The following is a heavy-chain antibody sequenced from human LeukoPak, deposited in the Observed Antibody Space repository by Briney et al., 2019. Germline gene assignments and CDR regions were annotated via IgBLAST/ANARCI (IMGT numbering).Heavy chain of an antibody. J-gene: IGHJ6*02. D-gene: IGHD3-22*01. Sequence: SETLSLTCAVYGGSFSGYYWSWIRQPPGKGLEWIGEINHSGGTNYNPSLKSRVTISVDTSKNQFSLKLSSVTAADTAVYYRASRMGYYDSSGYYSRGTTVYYGMDVWGQGTTVTVSS. CDR3: ASRMGYYDSSGYYSRGTTVYYGMDV. CDR1: GGSFSGYY. V-gene: IGHV4-34*01. CDR2: INHSGGT.